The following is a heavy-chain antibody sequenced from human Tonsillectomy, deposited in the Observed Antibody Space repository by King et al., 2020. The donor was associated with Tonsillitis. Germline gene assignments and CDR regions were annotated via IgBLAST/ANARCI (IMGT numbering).Heavy chain of an antibody. D-gene: IGHD3-16*01. CDR1: GFTFSSYA. V-gene: IGHV3-64*01. Sequence: QLVQSGGGLVQPGGSLRLSCAASGFTFSSYAMHWVRQAPGKGLEYVSAISSNGGSTSYANSVRGRLTISRDNSKNTLYLQMGSLRAEDMAVYYCARGGLADYWGQGTLVTVSS. J-gene: IGHJ4*02. CDR3: ARGGLADY. CDR2: ISSNGGST.